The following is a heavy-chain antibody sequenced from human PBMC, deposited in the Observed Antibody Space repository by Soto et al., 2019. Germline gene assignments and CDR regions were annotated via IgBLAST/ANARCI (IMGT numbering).Heavy chain of an antibody. CDR3: ASGTIFGVVTPYYYYYGMDV. D-gene: IGHD3-3*01. CDR2: INPNSGGT. V-gene: IGHV1-2*02. J-gene: IGHJ6*02. CDR1: GYTFTGYY. Sequence: GASVKVSCKASGYTFTGYYMHWVRQAPGQGLEWMGWINPNSGGTNYAQKFQGRVTMTRDTSISTAYMELSRLRSDDTAVYYCASGTIFGVVTPYYYYYGMDVWGQGTTVTSP.